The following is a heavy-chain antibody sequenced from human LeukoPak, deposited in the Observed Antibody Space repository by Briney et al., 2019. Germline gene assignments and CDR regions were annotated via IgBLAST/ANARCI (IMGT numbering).Heavy chain of an antibody. J-gene: IGHJ6*02. CDR1: GGSISSYY. CDR3: ARDRSTAAIRVLGEYYGMDV. CDR2: IYYSGST. Sequence: PSETLSLTCTVSGGSISSYYWSWIRQPPGKGLEWIGYIYYSGSTNYNPSLKSRVTISVDTSKNQFSLKLSSVTAADTAVYYCARDRSTAAIRVLGEYYGMDVWGQGNTVTVSS. V-gene: IGHV4-59*01. D-gene: IGHD2-2*01.